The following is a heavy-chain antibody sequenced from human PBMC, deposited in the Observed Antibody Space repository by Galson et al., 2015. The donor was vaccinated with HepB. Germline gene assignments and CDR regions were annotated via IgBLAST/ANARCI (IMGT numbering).Heavy chain of an antibody. CDR3: AREGRITVTIFDY. D-gene: IGHD4-17*01. CDR1: GFTFGGYG. V-gene: IGHV3-33*01. CDR2: IWYDGSNQ. Sequence: SLRLSCAASGFTFGGYGIHWVRQAPGKGLGWVGVIWYDGSNQHYADSVKGRFTISRDNSKNILYLQMNSLRAEDTAVYYCAREGRITVTIFDYWGQGSLVTVSS. J-gene: IGHJ4*02.